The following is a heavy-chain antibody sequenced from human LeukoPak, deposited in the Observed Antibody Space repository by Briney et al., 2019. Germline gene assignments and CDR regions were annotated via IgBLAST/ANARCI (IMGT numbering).Heavy chain of an antibody. J-gene: IGHJ3*02. D-gene: IGHD5-18*01. CDR1: GGSFSGYY. CDR2: INHSGST. CDR3: ARDHAHGYSYGYQDDAFDI. V-gene: IGHV4-34*01. Sequence: SETLSLTCAVYGGSFSGYYWSSVRQPPGKGLEWIGEINHSGSTNYNPSLKSRVTISVDTSKNQFSLKLSSVTAADAAVDYCARDHAHGYSYGYQDDAFDIWGQGTMVTVSS.